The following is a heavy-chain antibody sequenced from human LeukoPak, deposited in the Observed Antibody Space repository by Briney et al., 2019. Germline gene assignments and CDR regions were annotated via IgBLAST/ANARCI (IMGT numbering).Heavy chain of an antibody. CDR2: IKEDGSEK. CDR3: VRDYVWESHRQFDY. J-gene: IGHJ4*02. CDR1: GFPFSNYA. V-gene: IGHV3-7*01. Sequence: GGSLRLSCAASGFPFSNYAMSWVRQAPGKGLEWVANIKEDGSEKKYVDSVKGRFTVSRDNVKNALFMQMNSLKVEDTAVYYCVRDYVWESHRQFDYWGQGTMVTVSS. D-gene: IGHD3-16*01.